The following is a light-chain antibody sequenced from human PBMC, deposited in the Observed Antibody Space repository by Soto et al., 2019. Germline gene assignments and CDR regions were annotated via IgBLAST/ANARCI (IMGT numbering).Light chain of an antibody. CDR3: SSYSDSNTHHV. Sequence: QSALTQPASVSGSPGQSITISCSGTSSDVGGYNYVSWYQQHPGKAPKLMIYDVTNRPSGVSDRFSGSKSGNTASLTISGLQAEDEADYYCSSYSDSNTHHVFGTGTKLTVL. V-gene: IGLV2-14*01. CDR2: DVT. CDR1: SSDVGGYNY. J-gene: IGLJ1*01.